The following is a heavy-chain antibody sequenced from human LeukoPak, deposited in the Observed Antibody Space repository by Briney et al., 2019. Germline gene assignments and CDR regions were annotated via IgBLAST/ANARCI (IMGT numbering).Heavy chain of an antibody. CDR3: ARLFHPALSGNYPFDY. D-gene: IGHD1-26*01. V-gene: IGHV4-59*01. CDR1: GGSINSYY. CDR2: IYYSGST. J-gene: IGHJ4*02. Sequence: SETLSLTRTVSGGSINSYYWSWIRQPPGKGLEWIAYIYYSGSTSYNPSLKSRVTISVDTSKNQFSLKLNSVTAADTAMYYCARLFHPALSGNYPFDYWGQGTLVTVSS.